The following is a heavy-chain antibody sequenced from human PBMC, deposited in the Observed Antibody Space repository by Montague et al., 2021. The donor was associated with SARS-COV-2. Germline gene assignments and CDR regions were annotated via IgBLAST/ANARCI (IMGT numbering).Heavy chain of an antibody. J-gene: IGHJ6*02. CDR2: IYYSGST. V-gene: IGHV4-59*01. CDR1: GGSISSYY. CDR3: ARAGQQLARDYYYGMDV. Sequence: SETLSLTCTVSGGSISSYYWSWIRQPPGKGLEWIGYIYYSGSTNYNPSLKSRVTISVDTSKNQFSLKLSSVTAADTAVYYCARAGQQLARDYYYGMDVWGQGTTVTVSS. D-gene: IGHD6-13*01.